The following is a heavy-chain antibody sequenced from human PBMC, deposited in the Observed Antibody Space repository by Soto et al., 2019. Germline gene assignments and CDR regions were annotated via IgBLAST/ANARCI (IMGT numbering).Heavy chain of an antibody. Sequence: QVQLVESGGGVVQPGRSLRLACAASGFAFSIYGMHWVRQAPGKGLEWVAVTTSDGARINYADSVKGRFTISRDNSRTTLYLQMNSLRIDDTAVYYCARKNPGRESELPDYWGQGTLVTVSS. V-gene: IGHV3-30*03. J-gene: IGHJ4*02. CDR1: GFAFSIYG. D-gene: IGHD1-26*01. CDR3: ARKNPGRESELPDY. CDR2: TTSDGARI.